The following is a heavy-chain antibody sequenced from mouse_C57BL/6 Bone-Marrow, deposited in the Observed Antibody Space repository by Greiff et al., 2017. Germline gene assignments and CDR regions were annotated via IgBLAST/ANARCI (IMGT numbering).Heavy chain of an antibody. Sequence: QVQLKESGPGLVAPSQSLSITCTVSGFSLTSYGVHWVRQPPGKGLEWLVVLWSDGITTYNSALKSRLSISKDNSKIQVFLKMNSLQTDDTAMYYCAIDGYYVPFAYWGQGTLVTVSA. CDR2: LWSDGIT. J-gene: IGHJ3*01. CDR3: AIDGYYVPFAY. D-gene: IGHD2-3*01. CDR1: GFSLTSYG. V-gene: IGHV2-6*03.